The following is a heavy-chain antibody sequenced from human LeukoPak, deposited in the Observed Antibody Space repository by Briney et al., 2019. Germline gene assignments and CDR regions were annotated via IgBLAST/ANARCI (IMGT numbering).Heavy chain of an antibody. CDR1: GGTFSSYA. V-gene: IGHV1-69*13. CDR2: IIPIFGTA. D-gene: IGHD3-22*01. Sequence: GASVKVSCKASGGTFSSYAISWVRQAPGQGLEWMGGIIPIFGTANYAQKFQGRVTITADESTSTAYMELSSLRSEDTAVYYCARAPDYYDSSGYLDYWGQGTLVTVSS. J-gene: IGHJ4*02. CDR3: ARAPDYYDSSGYLDY.